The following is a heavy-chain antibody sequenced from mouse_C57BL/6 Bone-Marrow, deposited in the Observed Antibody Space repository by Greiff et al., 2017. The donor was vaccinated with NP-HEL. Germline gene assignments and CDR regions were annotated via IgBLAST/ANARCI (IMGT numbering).Heavy chain of an antibody. Sequence: VQLQQSGPGLVQPSQSLSITCTVSGFSLTSYDVHWVRQSPGKGLEWLGVIWRGGSTAYNAAFIARLSISNDNSKSQVFFKMNSLQADDTARYYCARNDGDGAYWGQGTRVTVSA. CDR1: GFSLTSYD. V-gene: IGHV2-2*01. D-gene: IGHD2-13*01. CDR2: IWRGGST. J-gene: IGHJ3*01. CDR3: ARNDGDGAY.